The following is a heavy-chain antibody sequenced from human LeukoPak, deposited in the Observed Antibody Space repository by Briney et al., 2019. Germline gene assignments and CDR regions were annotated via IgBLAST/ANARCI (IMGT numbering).Heavy chain of an antibody. CDR2: MNPNSGNT. CDR3: ARSQVRLARPLRVGATVDFDY. D-gene: IGHD1-26*01. J-gene: IGHJ4*02. V-gene: IGHV1-8*01. CDR1: GYTFTSYD. Sequence: ASVKVSCKASGYTFTSYDINWVRQATGQGLEWMGWMNPNSGNTGYAQKFQGRVTMTRNTSISTAYMELSSLRSEDTAVYYCARSQVRLARPLRVGATVDFDYWGQGTLVTVSS.